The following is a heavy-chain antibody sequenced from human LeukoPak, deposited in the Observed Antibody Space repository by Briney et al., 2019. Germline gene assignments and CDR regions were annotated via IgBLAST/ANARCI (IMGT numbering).Heavy chain of an antibody. CDR3: ARGEMATSFDY. CDR2: IYYSGST. Sequence: PSETLSLTRTHPGGSLRSSYWSWVRDTPGKRLEWVGYIYYSGSTNYNPSLKSRVTISVDTSKNQFSLKLSSVTAADTAVYYCARGEMATSFDYWGRGTLVTVSS. D-gene: IGHD5-24*01. CDR1: GGSLRSSY. J-gene: IGHJ4*02. V-gene: IGHV4-59*01.